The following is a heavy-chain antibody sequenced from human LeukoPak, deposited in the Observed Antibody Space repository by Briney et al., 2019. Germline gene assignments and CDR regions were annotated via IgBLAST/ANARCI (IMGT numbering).Heavy chain of an antibody. CDR2: IYSGGRT. J-gene: IGHJ6*03. CDR1: RFTVRSNY. D-gene: IGHD1-1*01. V-gene: IGHV3-66*02. Sequence: GGSLRLSCAASRFTVRSNYMSWVRPAPRKGLEWVSVIYSGGRTYYADAVKGRFTISRDNSKNTLYLQMNSLRAEDTAVYYCARSPYNWTDSPYYMDVWGKGTTVTVSS. CDR3: ARSPYNWTDSPYYMDV.